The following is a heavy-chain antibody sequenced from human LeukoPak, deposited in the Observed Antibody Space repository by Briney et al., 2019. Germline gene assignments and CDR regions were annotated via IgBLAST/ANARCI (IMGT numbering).Heavy chain of an antibody. CDR2: ISSSSSTI. Sequence: PGGSLRLSCAASGFTFSSYSMNWVRQAPGKRLEWVSYISSSSSTIYYAVSVKGPFTISRDNAKNSLYLQMNSLRAEDTAVYYCARGITMIVEVFDYWGQGTLVTVSS. V-gene: IGHV3-48*04. J-gene: IGHJ4*02. D-gene: IGHD3-22*01. CDR1: GFTFSSYS. CDR3: ARGITMIVEVFDY.